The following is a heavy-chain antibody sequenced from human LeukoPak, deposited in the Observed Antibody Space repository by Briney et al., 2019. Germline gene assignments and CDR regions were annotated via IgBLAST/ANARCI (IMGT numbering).Heavy chain of an antibody. J-gene: IGHJ3*02. Sequence: ASVKVSCKASGYTFSNYYMHWVRQAPGQGLEWMGIINPSGGSTSYEQKFQGRVTMTRDTSISTAYMELSRLRSDDTAVYYCARAQAPIIVVVPAAMFAFDIWGQGTMVTVSS. D-gene: IGHD2-2*01. CDR2: INPSGGST. CDR1: GYTFSNYY. CDR3: ARAQAPIIVVVPAAMFAFDI. V-gene: IGHV1-46*01.